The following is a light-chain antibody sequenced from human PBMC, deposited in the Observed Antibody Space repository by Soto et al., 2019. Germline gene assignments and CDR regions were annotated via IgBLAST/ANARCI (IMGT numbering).Light chain of an antibody. Sequence: DIQMTQSPSTLSASVGDRVTITCRASQSIDSWLAWYQQKPGKAPNLLIYKASSLESGVPSRFSGSGSGTEFTLTISSLQHDDFATYYCQQYNSYSSGTFGQGTKVDIK. CDR2: KAS. J-gene: IGKJ1*01. V-gene: IGKV1-5*03. CDR1: QSIDSW. CDR3: QQYNSYSSGT.